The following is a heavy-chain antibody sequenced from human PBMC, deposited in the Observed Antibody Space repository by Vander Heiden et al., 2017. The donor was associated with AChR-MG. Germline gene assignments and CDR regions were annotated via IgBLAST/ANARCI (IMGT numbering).Heavy chain of an antibody. V-gene: IGHV3-11*01. Sequence: QVQLVESGGGLVKPGGSLRLPCAASGFSFSDYYMAWIRQAPGKGLEWVSYISNSGHIIYYADSVKGRFTISRDNAKNSLYLQMNSLKAEDTAVYYCVRDLNWGDYWGQGTLVTVSS. D-gene: IGHD7-27*01. CDR1: GFSFSDYY. CDR3: VRDLNWGDY. J-gene: IGHJ4*02. CDR2: ISNSGHII.